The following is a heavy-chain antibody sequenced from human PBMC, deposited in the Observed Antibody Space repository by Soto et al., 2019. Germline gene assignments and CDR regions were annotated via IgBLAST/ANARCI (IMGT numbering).Heavy chain of an antibody. D-gene: IGHD1-26*01. CDR3: ARDRKWEY. J-gene: IGHJ4*02. CDR1: GGSISSYY. CDR2: IYYSGST. V-gene: IGHV4-59*01. Sequence: PSETLSLTCTVSGGSISSYYWSWIRQPPGKGLEWIGYIYYSGSTNYNPSLKSRVTISVDTSKNQFSLKLSSVTAADTAVYYCARDRKWEYWGRGTLVTVSS.